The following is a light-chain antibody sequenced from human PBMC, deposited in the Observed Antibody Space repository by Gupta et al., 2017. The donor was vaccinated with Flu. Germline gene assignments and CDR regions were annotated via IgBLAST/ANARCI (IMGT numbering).Light chain of an antibody. V-gene: IGLV1-44*01. Sequence: QSVLTQPPSASGTPGQRVTISCSGSSSNIGSNTVNWYQQLPGTAPKLLIYSNNQRPSRVPDRFSGSKSGTSASLAISGLQPEDEADYYCAAWDDSLSGWVFGGGTKLTVL. CDR3: AAWDDSLSGWV. J-gene: IGLJ3*02. CDR2: SNN. CDR1: SSNIGSNT.